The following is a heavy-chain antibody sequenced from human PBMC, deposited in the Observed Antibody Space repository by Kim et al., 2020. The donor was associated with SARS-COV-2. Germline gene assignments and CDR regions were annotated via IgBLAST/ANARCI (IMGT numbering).Heavy chain of an antibody. V-gene: IGHV3-30*03. CDR2: ISYEGSTQ. CDR3: ARNLVGDTDLGP. Sequence: GGSLRLSCAASGLTFSSHVMHWVRQAPGKGLEWMALISYEGSTQKYTDSVKGRFTVSRDNSKNTLFLQMNSLRPEDTAVYYCARNLVGDTDLGPWGQGTLVTVSS. CDR1: GLTFSSHV. J-gene: IGHJ5*02. D-gene: IGHD1-26*01.